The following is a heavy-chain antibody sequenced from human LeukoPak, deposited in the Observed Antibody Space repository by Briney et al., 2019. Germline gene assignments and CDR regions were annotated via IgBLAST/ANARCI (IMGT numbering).Heavy chain of an antibody. V-gene: IGHV1-46*01. D-gene: IGHD6-13*01. CDR2: INPSGGST. J-gene: IGHJ4*02. Sequence: ASVKVSCKASGYTFTSYYMHWVRQAPGQGLEWMGIINPSGGSTSYAQKFQGRVTMTRDTSTSTVYMELSSLRSEDTAVYYCAKRGGTAAAGTDDYYFDYWGQGTLVTVSS. CDR3: AKRGGTAAAGTDDYYFDY. CDR1: GYTFTSYY.